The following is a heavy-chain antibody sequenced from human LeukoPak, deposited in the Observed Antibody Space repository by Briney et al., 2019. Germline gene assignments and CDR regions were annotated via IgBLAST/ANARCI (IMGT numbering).Heavy chain of an antibody. D-gene: IGHD3-10*01. Sequence: GGSLRLSCAASGFTFSSYSMNWVRQAPGKGLEWVSSISSSSSYIYYADSVKGRFAISRDNAKSSLYLQMNSLRAEDTAVYYCARSITMVRGVIITFDYWGQGTLVTVSS. CDR1: GFTFSSYS. CDR2: ISSSSSYI. J-gene: IGHJ4*02. V-gene: IGHV3-21*01. CDR3: ARSITMVRGVIITFDY.